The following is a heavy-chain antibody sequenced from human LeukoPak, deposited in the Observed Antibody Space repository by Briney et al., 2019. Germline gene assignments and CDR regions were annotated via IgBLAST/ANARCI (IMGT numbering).Heavy chain of an antibody. CDR1: GYTFTSYY. V-gene: IGHV1-46*01. J-gene: IGHJ5*02. CDR3: ARLDYGGWFDP. D-gene: IGHD4-17*01. Sequence: ASVKVSCKASGYTFTSYYMHWVRQAPGQGLEWMGIINPSGGSTSYAQKFQGRVTMTRNTSISTAYMELSSLRSEDTAVYYCARLDYGGWFDPWGQGTLVTVSS. CDR2: INPSGGST.